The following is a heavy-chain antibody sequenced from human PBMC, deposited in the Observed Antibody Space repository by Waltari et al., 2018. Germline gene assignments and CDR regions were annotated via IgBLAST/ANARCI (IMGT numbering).Heavy chain of an antibody. Sequence: EVQLVESGGGLVQPGGSLRLSCAASGFNFRSYWMSWVRQAPGKGLEWVANIKQDGSEKYYLYSVKGRFTISRDNAKNSLYLQMNSLRAEDTAVYYCARVFLVITTTIDYWGQGTLVTVSS. J-gene: IGHJ4*02. CDR2: IKQDGSEK. CDR1: GFNFRSYW. D-gene: IGHD3-22*01. CDR3: ARVFLVITTTIDY. V-gene: IGHV3-7*01.